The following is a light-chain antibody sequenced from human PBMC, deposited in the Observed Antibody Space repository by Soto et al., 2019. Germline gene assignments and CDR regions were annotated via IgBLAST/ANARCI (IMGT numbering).Light chain of an antibody. CDR1: QSISNW. Sequence: DIQRTQSPSTLSASVGDTVTITCRASQSISNWLAGYQQKPGQAPKLLIHKASTLESGVPSRFSGSGSGTEFTLTISSLQHDDFATFFCQQYDRFPYTFGQGTKLEIK. J-gene: IGKJ2*01. CDR3: QQYDRFPYT. V-gene: IGKV1-5*03. CDR2: KAS.